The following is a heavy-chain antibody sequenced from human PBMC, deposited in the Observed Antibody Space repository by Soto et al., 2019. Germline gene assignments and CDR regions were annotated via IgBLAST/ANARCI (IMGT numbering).Heavy chain of an antibody. D-gene: IGHD3-10*01. V-gene: IGHV3-23*01. CDR1: GFTFSSYA. CDR2: ISGSGGST. Sequence: GGSPRLSCAASGFTFSSYAVSWVRQAPGKGLEWVSAISGSGGSTYYADSVKGRFTISRDNSKNTLYLQMNSLRAEDTAVYYCAKRLGSGSYGMDVWGQGTTVTVSS. J-gene: IGHJ6*02. CDR3: AKRLGSGSYGMDV.